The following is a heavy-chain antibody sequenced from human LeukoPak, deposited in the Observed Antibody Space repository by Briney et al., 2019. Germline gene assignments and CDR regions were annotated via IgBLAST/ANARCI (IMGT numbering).Heavy chain of an antibody. D-gene: IGHD3-10*01. Sequence: PGGSLRLSCAASGFTFSSYTMSWVRQAPGRGLEWVSAISGSGGSTYYADSVKGRFTISRDNFKHTLYLQMNSLRAEDTAVYYCARSGSGSYFLDYWGQGTLVTVSS. J-gene: IGHJ4*02. CDR3: ARSGSGSYFLDY. CDR2: ISGSGGST. V-gene: IGHV3-23*01. CDR1: GFTFSSYT.